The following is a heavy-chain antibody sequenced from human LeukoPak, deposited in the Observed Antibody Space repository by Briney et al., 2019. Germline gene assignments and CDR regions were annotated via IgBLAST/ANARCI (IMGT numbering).Heavy chain of an antibody. Sequence: SETLSLTCAVYGGSFSGYYWSWIRQPPGKGLEWIGEINHSGSTNYNPSLKSRVTMSVDTSKNQFSLKLSSVTAADTAVYYCARDQVLLWFGEFTSYNWFDPWGQGTLVTVSS. CDR2: INHSGST. CDR1: GGSFSGYY. D-gene: IGHD3-10*01. J-gene: IGHJ5*02. V-gene: IGHV4-34*01. CDR3: ARDQVLLWFGEFTSYNWFDP.